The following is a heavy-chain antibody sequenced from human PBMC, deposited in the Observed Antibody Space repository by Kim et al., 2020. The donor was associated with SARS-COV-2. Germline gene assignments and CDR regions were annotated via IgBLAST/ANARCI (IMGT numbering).Heavy chain of an antibody. J-gene: IGHJ5*02. CDR1: GGSISSYY. D-gene: IGHD6-13*01. Sequence: ETLSLTCTVSGGSISSYYWSWIRQPPGKGLEWIGYIYYSGSTNYNPSLKSRVTISVDTSKNQFSLKLSSVTAADTAVYYCARDLPRSAIAAAGNPMGWFDPWGQGTLVTVSS. V-gene: IGHV4-59*13. CDR2: IYYSGST. CDR3: ARDLPRSAIAAAGNPMGWFDP.